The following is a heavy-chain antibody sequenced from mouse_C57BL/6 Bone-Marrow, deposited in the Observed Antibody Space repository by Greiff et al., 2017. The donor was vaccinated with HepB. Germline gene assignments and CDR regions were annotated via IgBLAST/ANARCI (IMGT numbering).Heavy chain of an antibody. D-gene: IGHD1-1*01. V-gene: IGHV1-81*01. J-gene: IGHJ3*01. CDR1: GYTFTSYG. CDR3: ARRNYGPAWFAY. Sequence: QVQLQHSGAELARPGASVKLSCKASGYTFTSYGISWVKQRTGQGLEWIGEIYHRSGNTYYNEKFKGKATLTADKSSSTAYMELRSLTSEDSAVYFCARRNYGPAWFAYWGQGTLVTVSA. CDR2: IYHRSGNT.